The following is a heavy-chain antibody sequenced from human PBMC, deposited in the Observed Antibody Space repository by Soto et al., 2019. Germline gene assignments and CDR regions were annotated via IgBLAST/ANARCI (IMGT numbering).Heavy chain of an antibody. J-gene: IGHJ6*02. CDR3: AREYGSSYSPRYYGMGV. D-gene: IGHD6-13*01. V-gene: IGHV3-7*05. CDR1: GFTLSSYW. CDR2: IKQDGSEK. Sequence: EVQLVESGGGLVQPGGSLRLSCAASGFTLSSYWMSWVRQAPGKGLEWVANIKQDGSEKYYVDSVKGRFTISRDTAKSSLYLQLNSLRAEDTAVYYCAREYGSSYSPRYYGMGVCGQGTTVTVSS.